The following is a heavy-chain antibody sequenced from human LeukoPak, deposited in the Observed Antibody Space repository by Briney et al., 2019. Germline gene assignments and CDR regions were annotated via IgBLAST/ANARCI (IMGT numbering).Heavy chain of an antibody. V-gene: IGHV4-4*02. CDR2: IYHSGST. CDR3: AKYYYGSSGYRTYDY. Sequence: SGTLSLTCAVSGGSISSSNWWSWVRQPPGKGLEWIGEIYHSGSTNYNPSLKSRVTISVDKSKNQFSLKLSSVTAADTAVYYCAKYYYGSSGYRTYDYWGQGTLVTVSS. D-gene: IGHD3-22*01. CDR1: GGSISSSNW. J-gene: IGHJ4*02.